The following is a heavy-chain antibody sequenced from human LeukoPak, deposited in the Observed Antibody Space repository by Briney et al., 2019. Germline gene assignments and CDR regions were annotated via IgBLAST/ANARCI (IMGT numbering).Heavy chain of an antibody. CDR1: GFTFSSYW. CDR2: INTDGSST. Sequence: GGSLRLSCAASGFTFSSYWMYWVRQAPGKGLVGVSRINTDGSSTSYADSVKGRFTISRDNAKNTLYLQMNSLRAEDTAVYYCARELSLSSSRHLDYWGQGTLVTVSS. CDR3: ARELSLSSSRHLDY. D-gene: IGHD6-6*01. J-gene: IGHJ4*02. V-gene: IGHV3-74*01.